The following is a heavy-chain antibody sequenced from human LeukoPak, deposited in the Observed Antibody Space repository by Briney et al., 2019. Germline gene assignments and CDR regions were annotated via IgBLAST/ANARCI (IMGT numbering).Heavy chain of an antibody. Sequence: QVSCKASGGTFTSYAFSWVRRAAGQGLEWMGRIIPLIGVTDSAQKFRDRVTITADKSTSTAYMELTSLRSEDTAVYYCATYNVDNYDTSDGMDVWGQGTSVTVSS. CDR2: IIPLIGVT. V-gene: IGHV1-69*04. J-gene: IGHJ6*02. D-gene: IGHD3-22*01. CDR3: ATYNVDNYDTSDGMDV. CDR1: GGTFTSYA.